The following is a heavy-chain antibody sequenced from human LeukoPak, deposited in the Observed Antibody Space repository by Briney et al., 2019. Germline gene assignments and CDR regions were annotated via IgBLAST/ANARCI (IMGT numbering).Heavy chain of an antibody. Sequence: SETLSLTCTVFGGSISSSNDYWGWIRQPPGKGLECIGGISYSGSTYYNPSLKSRVTISVDTSKNQFSLKLSSVTAADTAAYYCARLGATTPFDYWGQGTLVTVSS. CDR2: ISYSGST. D-gene: IGHD1-26*01. CDR1: GGSISSSNDY. J-gene: IGHJ4*02. V-gene: IGHV4-39*01. CDR3: ARLGATTPFDY.